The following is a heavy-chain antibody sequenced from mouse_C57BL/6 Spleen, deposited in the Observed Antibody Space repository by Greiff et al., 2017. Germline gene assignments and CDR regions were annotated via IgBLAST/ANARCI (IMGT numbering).Heavy chain of an antibody. CDR3: TRDDDGADYAMDC. CDR2: ISSGGDYI. CDR1: GFTFSSYA. D-gene: IGHD2-4*01. J-gene: IGHJ4*01. V-gene: IGHV5-9-1*02. Sequence: EVKLVESGEGLVKPGGSLKLSCAASGFTFSSYAMSWVRQTPEKRLEWVAYISSGGDYIYYADTVKGRFTISRDNARNPLYLQMSSLKSEETAMYYCTRDDDGADYAMDCWGQGTSVTGSS.